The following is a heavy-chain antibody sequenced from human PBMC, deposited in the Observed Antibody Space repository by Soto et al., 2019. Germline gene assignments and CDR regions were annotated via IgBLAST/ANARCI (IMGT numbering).Heavy chain of an antibody. J-gene: IGHJ4*02. D-gene: IGHD1-26*01. Sequence: PGGSLRLSCAASGFTFSGSAMHWVRQASGKGLEWVGRIRSKANSYATAYAASVKGRFTISRDDSKNMAYLQMNSLKTEDTAVYYCTRHGSRATRDYWGQGTLVTVSS. CDR2: IRSKANSYAT. CDR1: GFTFSGSA. CDR3: TRHGSRATRDY. V-gene: IGHV3-73*01.